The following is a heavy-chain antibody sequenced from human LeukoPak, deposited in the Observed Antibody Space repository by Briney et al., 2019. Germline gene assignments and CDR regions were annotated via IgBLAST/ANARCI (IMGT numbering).Heavy chain of an antibody. D-gene: IGHD3-22*01. V-gene: IGHV3-23*01. CDR1: GFTFSSYA. CDR3: AKVGYYYDSSGTDYPYSVAFDI. Sequence: GGSLRLSCAASGFTFSSYAMSWVRQAPGKGLEWVSVISGSGGSTYYADSVKGRFTISRDNSENTLYLQMNSLRAEDTAVYYCAKVGYYYDSSGTDYPYSVAFDIWGQGTMVTVSS. CDR2: ISGSGGST. J-gene: IGHJ3*02.